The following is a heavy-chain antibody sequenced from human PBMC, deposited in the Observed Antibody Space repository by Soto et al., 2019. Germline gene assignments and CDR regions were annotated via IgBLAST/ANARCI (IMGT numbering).Heavy chain of an antibody. CDR1: GFSFPSYA. CDR3: TKDRYAFGDYNRPSGSDY. J-gene: IGHJ4*02. V-gene: IGHV3-23*01. CDR2: ISGASGGDTT. D-gene: IGHD3-16*01. Sequence: EVQLLESGGGLVQPGGSLRLSCAASGFSFPSYAMSWVRQAPGKGLEWVSAISGASGGDTTYYIDSVRGRFTISRNNSKTTMFLQMDSLSAEDTAVYYCTKDRYAFGDYNRPSGSDYWGQGTLVTVSS.